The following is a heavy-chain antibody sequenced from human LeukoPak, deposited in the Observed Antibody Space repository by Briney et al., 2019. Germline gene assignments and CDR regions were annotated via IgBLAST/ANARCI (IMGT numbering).Heavy chain of an antibody. Sequence: GRSLRLSCAASGFTFSSYAMHWVRQAPGKGLEWVAVISYDGSNKYYADSVKGRFTISRDNSKNTLYLQMNSLRAEDTAVYYCAKDFLWFGELRGWFDPWGQGTLVTVSS. CDR2: ISYDGSNK. CDR3: AKDFLWFGELRGWFDP. V-gene: IGHV3-30*04. J-gene: IGHJ5*02. D-gene: IGHD3-10*01. CDR1: GFTFSSYA.